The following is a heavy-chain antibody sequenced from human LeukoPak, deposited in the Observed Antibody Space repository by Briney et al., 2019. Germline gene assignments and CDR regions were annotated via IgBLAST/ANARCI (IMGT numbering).Heavy chain of an antibody. CDR2: IIPIFGTA. J-gene: IGHJ6*04. CDR3: ARGDSSSSLLDV. Sequence: EASVKVSCKASGGTFSSYAISWVRQAPGQGLEWMGGIIPIFGTANYAQKFQGRVTITTDESTSTAYMELSSLRSEDTAVYYCARGDSSSSLLDVWGKGTTVTVSS. CDR1: GGTFSSYA. D-gene: IGHD6-6*01. V-gene: IGHV1-69*05.